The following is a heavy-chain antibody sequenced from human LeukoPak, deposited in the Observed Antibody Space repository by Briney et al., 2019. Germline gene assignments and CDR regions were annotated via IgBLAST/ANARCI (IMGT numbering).Heavy chain of an antibody. V-gene: IGHV1-69*04. CDR2: IIPILGIA. J-gene: IGHJ3*02. Sequence: SVKVSCKASGGTFSSYAISWVRQAPGQGLEWMGRIIPILGIANYAQKFRGRVTITADKSTSTAYMELSSLRSEDTAVYYCASPPVAAPYHDAFDIWGQGTMVTVSS. CDR1: GGTFSSYA. D-gene: IGHD2-15*01. CDR3: ASPPVAAPYHDAFDI.